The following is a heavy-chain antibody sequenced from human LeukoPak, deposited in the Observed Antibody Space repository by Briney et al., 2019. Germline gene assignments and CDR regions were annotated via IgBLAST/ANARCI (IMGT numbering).Heavy chain of an antibody. V-gene: IGHV3-23*01. J-gene: IGHJ4*02. CDR2: FSASGGST. Sequence: GGSLRLSCVGSGFTFGDYGMGWVRQAPGKGLEWVSSFSASGGSTYYADSVKGRFTISRDNSKNIMFLQMNSLRAEDTAIYYCAKAPTATVVFFESWGQGSLVTVSS. CDR1: GFTFGDYG. D-gene: IGHD4-23*01. CDR3: AKAPTATVVFFES.